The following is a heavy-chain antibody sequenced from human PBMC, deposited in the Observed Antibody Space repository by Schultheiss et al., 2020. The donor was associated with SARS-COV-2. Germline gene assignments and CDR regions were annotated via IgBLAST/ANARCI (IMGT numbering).Heavy chain of an antibody. V-gene: IGHV4-59*08. CDR3: ARGFYYDTSAFDY. CDR2: IYHSGST. D-gene: IGHD3-22*01. J-gene: IGHJ4*02. CDR1: GGSISSYY. Sequence: SETLSLTCTVSGGSISSYYWSWIRQPPGKGLEWIGEIYHSGSTNYNPSLKSRVTISVDKSKNHFSLTLSSVTAADTAVYYCARGFYYDTSAFDYWGQGTLVTVSS.